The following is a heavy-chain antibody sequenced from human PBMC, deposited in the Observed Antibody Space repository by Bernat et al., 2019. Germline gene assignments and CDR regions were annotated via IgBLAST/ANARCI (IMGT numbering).Heavy chain of an antibody. V-gene: IGHV3-7*03. Sequence: EVQLVESGGGLVQPGGSLRLSCAASGFSFSSHWMSWVRQAPGKGLEWVANIKQDGSEQNYVDSVKGRFTISRDNAQNSLYLQMTSLRADETAVYYWERGRHCTSSRCYYDLNWFDPWGQGTLVTVSS. J-gene: IGHJ5*02. CDR3: ERGRHCTSSRCYYDLNWFDP. CDR2: IKQDGSEQ. D-gene: IGHD2-2*01. CDR1: GFSFSSHW.